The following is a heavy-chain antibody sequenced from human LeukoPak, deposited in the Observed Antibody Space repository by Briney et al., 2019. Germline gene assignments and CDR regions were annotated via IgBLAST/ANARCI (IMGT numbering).Heavy chain of an antibody. D-gene: IGHD6-13*01. CDR1: GGSISSYY. J-gene: IGHJ4*02. V-gene: IGHV4-4*07. Sequence: SETLSLTCTVSGGSISSYYWSWIRQPAGKGLEWIGRIYGSGSTNDNASLKSRVTISVDKSKNQFSLKLSSVTAADTAVYYCARGVLQQPYFDYWGQGTLVTVSS. CDR3: ARGVLQQPYFDY. CDR2: IYGSGST.